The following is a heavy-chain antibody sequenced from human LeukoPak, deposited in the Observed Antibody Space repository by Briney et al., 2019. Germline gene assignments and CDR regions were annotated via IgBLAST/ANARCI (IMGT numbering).Heavy chain of an antibody. V-gene: IGHV4-4*09. CDR2: IYTSGTT. Sequence: SETLSLTCTLSRGSISSYYWNWIRQPPGKGLEWIGYIYTSGTTNYNPSLKSRATMSVDTSKNQFSLRLDSVTAADTAVYYCARHENHFDYWGQGTLVIVSS. CDR1: RGSISSYY. CDR3: ARHENHFDY. D-gene: IGHD1-14*01. J-gene: IGHJ4*02.